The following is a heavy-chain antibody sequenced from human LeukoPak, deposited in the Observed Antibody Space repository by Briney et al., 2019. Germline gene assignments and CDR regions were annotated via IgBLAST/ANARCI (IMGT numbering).Heavy chain of an antibody. J-gene: IGHJ3*02. Sequence: SETLSLTCTVSGGSISSYYWSWIRQPPGKGLEWIGYIYYSGSTNHNPSLKSRVTISVDTSKNQFSLKLSSVTAADTAVYYCARGRRYLSGAFDIWGQGTMVTVSS. CDR2: IYYSGST. CDR1: GGSISSYY. V-gene: IGHV4-59*12. CDR3: ARGRRYLSGAFDI. D-gene: IGHD3-16*02.